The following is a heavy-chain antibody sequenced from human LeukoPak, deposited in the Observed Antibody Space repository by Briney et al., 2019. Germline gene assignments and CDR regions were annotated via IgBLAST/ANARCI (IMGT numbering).Heavy chain of an antibody. Sequence: ASETLSLTCTVSGGSISSYYWSWIRQPPGKGLEWIGYIYYSGSTNYNPSLKSRVTMSVDTSKNQFSLKLSSVTAADTAVYYCARVANYDFWSGYYTDYYYGMDVWGQGTTVTVSS. D-gene: IGHD3-3*01. CDR1: GGSISSYY. J-gene: IGHJ6*02. CDR3: ARVANYDFWSGYYTDYYYGMDV. V-gene: IGHV4-59*12. CDR2: IYYSGST.